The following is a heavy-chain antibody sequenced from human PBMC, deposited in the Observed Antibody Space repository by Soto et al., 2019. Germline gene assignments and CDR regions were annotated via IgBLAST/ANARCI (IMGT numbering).Heavy chain of an antibody. Sequence: QVQLVQSGAEVKKPGASVKVSYKASGYTFTSYGISWVRQAPGQGLEWMGWISAYNGNTNYAQKLQGRVTMTTDTATSSAYMEQRSLRSDATALYYCASDASWSSSSWYYYYGMDVWGQGTTVTVSS. CDR3: ASDASWSSSSWYYYYGMDV. J-gene: IGHJ6*02. V-gene: IGHV1-18*01. CDR1: GYTFTSYG. D-gene: IGHD6-13*01. CDR2: ISAYNGNT.